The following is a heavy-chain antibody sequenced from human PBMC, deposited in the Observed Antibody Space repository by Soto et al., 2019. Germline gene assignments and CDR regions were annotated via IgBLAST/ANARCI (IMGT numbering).Heavy chain of an antibody. CDR2: IGTAGDT. J-gene: IGHJ2*01. D-gene: IGHD7-27*01. CDR3: ARGELGIVRWYWYFDL. Sequence: EVQLVESGGGLVQPGGSLRLSCAASGFTFSSYDMHWVRQATGKGLEWVSAIGTAGDTYYPGSVKGRFTISREDAKNSLYLQMNSLRAGDTAVYYCARGELGIVRWYWYFDLWGRGTLVTVSS. V-gene: IGHV3-13*04. CDR1: GFTFSSYD.